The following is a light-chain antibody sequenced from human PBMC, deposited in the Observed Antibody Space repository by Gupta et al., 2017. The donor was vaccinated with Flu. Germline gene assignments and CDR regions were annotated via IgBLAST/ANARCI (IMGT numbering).Light chain of an antibody. CDR3: AAWDDSLNSWV. CDR2: GKS. V-gene: IGLV1-44*01. J-gene: IGLJ3*02. CDR1: NSNIGSNT. Sequence: QSVLTQPSSASGTPGQRVTISCSGSNSNIGSNTVNWYQQLPETAPKLLIYGKSQRPSGVPDRFSGSRSGTSASLAISGLQSEDEADYYCAAWDDSLNSWVFGGGIKLTVL.